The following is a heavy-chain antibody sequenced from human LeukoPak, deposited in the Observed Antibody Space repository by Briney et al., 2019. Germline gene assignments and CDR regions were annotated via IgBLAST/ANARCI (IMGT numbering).Heavy chain of an antibody. D-gene: IGHD3-10*01. Sequence: ASVKVSCKASGYTFTGYFVHWVRQAPGQGLQWMGWINPNSGGTNYAQKFQGRVTMTRDTSISTAYMELSRLRSDDTAVYYCARVATMVRGVTSLDYWGQGTLVTVSS. V-gene: IGHV1-2*02. CDR3: ARVATMVRGVTSLDY. CDR2: INPNSGGT. CDR1: GYTFTGYF. J-gene: IGHJ4*02.